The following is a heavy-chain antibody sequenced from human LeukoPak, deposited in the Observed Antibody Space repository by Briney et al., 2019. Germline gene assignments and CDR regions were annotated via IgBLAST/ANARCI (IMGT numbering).Heavy chain of an antibody. CDR1: GFTFRTYG. Sequence: GGSLRLSCAASGFTFRTYGMIWVRQAPGKGLEWVSAISGSGGSTYYADSVKGRFTISRDNSKNTLYLQMNSLRAEDTALYFCASGIRERGFDYWGQGTLVTVSS. CDR3: ASGIRERGFDY. D-gene: IGHD1-1*01. CDR2: ISGSGGST. J-gene: IGHJ4*02. V-gene: IGHV3-23*01.